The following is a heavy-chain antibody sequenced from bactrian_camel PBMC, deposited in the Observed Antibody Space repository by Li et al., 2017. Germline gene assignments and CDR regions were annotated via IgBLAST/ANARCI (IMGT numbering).Heavy chain of an antibody. CDR1: GYSNY. D-gene: IGHD3*01. CDR3: AAAFGPLYDGRWLWPQHYTT. J-gene: IGHJ4*01. CDR2: IRIGGGS. Sequence: HVQLVESGGGSVQDGGSLRLSCAASGYSNYMAWFRQPPGAEREGVAAIRIGGGSGYVDHVKGRFFINYSGAENTLYLQMNNLTPDDTAMYWCAAAFGPLYDGRWLWPQHYTTWGQGTQVTVSS. V-gene: IGHV3S55*01.